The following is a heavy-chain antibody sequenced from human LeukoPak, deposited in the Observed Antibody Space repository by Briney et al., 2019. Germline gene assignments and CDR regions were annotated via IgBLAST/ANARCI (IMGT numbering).Heavy chain of an antibody. D-gene: IGHD3-3*01. J-gene: IGHJ5*02. CDR2: INHSGST. Sequence: SETLSLTCAVYGGSFSGYYWSWIRQPPGKGLEWIGEINHSGSTNYNPSLKSRVTISVDTSKNQFSLKLSSVTAADTAVYYCARDEDDLFDPWGQGTLVTVSS. V-gene: IGHV4-34*01. CDR1: GGSFSGYY. CDR3: ARDEDDLFDP.